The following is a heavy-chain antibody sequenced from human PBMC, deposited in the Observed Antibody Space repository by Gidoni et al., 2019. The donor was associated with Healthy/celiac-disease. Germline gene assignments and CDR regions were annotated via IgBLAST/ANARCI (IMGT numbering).Heavy chain of an antibody. D-gene: IGHD6-19*01. V-gene: IGHV3-33*01. CDR3: ARDGGEQWLVLNWFDP. CDR2: IWYDGSNK. J-gene: IGHJ5*02. CDR1: GFTFSSYG. Sequence: QVQLVESGGGVVQPGRSLRLSCAASGFTFSSYGMHWVRQAPGKGLEWVAVIWYDGSNKYYADSVKGRFTISRDNSKNTLYLQMNSLRAEDTAVYYCARDGGEQWLVLNWFDPWGQGTLVTVSS.